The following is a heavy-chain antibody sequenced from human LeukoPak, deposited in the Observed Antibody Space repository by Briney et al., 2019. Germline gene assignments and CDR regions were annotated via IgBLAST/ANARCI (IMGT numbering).Heavy chain of an antibody. D-gene: IGHD1-7*01. CDR1: GYTFTSYY. J-gene: IGHJ3*02. V-gene: IGHV1-46*01. CDR3: ARGVITGTTNDAFDI. CDR2: INPSGGST. Sequence: AAVKVSCKASGYTFTSYYMHSVRQAPGQRLEWMGIINPSGGSTSSPQKLQGRVTMTRDLSTSTVYMELSRLRSEDTAVYYCARGVITGTTNDAFDIWGQGTMVTVSS.